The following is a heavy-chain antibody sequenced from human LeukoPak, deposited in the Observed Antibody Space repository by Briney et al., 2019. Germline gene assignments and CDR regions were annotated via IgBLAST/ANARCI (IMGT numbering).Heavy chain of an antibody. J-gene: IGHJ4*02. Sequence: GGSLRLSCEGSGFSFSSYWMTWVRQLPGKGLEWVANIKQDGSEKYYVDSVKGRFTISRDNAKNSLYLQMNSLRAEDTAVYYCARESWIRYFDWLALDYWGQGTLVTVSS. CDR3: ARESWIRYFDWLALDY. D-gene: IGHD3-9*01. CDR2: IKQDGSEK. CDR1: GFSFSSYW. V-gene: IGHV3-7*01.